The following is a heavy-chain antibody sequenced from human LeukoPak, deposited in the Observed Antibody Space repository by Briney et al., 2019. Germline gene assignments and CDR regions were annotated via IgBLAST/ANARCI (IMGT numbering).Heavy chain of an antibody. CDR2: INHSGST. D-gene: IGHD3-10*01. V-gene: IGHV4-34*01. CDR1: GGSFSGYY. Sequence: SETLSLTCAVYGGSFSGYYWSWIRQPPGRGLEGIGEINHSGSTNYNPSLKGRGTISVDTSKNQFSLQLSSVTAADTAVYYCARGLGSGRFYFDYWGQGTLVTVSS. CDR3: ARGLGSGRFYFDY. J-gene: IGHJ4*02.